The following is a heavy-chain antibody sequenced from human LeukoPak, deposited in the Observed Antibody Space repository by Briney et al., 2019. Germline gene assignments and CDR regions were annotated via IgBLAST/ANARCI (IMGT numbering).Heavy chain of an antibody. CDR1: GGSISSSSYY. CDR3: ARRIVGATTGGDHFDY. J-gene: IGHJ4*02. V-gene: IGHV4-39*01. CDR2: IYYSGST. Sequence: PSETLSLTCTVSGGSISSSSYYWGWIRQPPGKGLEWIGSIYYSGSTYYNPSLKNRVTISVDTSKNQFSLKLSSVTAADTAVYYCARRIVGATTGGDHFDYWGRGTLVIVSS. D-gene: IGHD1-26*01.